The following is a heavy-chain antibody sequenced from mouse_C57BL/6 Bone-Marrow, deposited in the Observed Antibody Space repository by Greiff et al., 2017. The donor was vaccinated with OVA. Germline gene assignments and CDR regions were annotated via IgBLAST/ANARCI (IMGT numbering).Heavy chain of an antibody. CDR1: GYTFTDYN. V-gene: IGHV1-18*01. CDR2: INPNNGGT. D-gene: IGHD2-4*01. Sequence: VQLQQSGPELVKPGASVKIPCKASGYTFTDYNMDWVKQSHGKSLEWIGDINPNNGGTIYNQKFKGKATLTVDKSSSTAYMELRSLTSEDTAVYYCARTIYYDYESWFAYWGQGTLVTVSA. J-gene: IGHJ3*01. CDR3: ARTIYYDYESWFAY.